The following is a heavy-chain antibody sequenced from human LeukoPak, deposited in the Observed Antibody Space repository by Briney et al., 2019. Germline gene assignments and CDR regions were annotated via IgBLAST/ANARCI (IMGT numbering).Heavy chain of an antibody. CDR3: AKEGYSRGYYSYYYMDV. Sequence: AGGSLRLSCAASGFTFSNYIMHWVRKAPGKGLDWVAVILENGSDQYYADSVKGRFTISRDNSKNTLFLQMNSLRAEDTAVYYCAKEGYSRGYYSYYYMDVWGKGTTVTVFS. CDR2: ILENGSDQ. J-gene: IGHJ6*03. CDR1: GFTFSNYI. D-gene: IGHD6-13*01. V-gene: IGHV3-30*04.